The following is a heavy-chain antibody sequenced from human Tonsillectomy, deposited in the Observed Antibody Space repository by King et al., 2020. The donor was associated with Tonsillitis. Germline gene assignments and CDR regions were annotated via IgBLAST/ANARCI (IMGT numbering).Heavy chain of an antibody. CDR1: GFTFDDYA. V-gene: IGHV3-9*01. CDR2: ISWNSGSI. CDR3: AWSYNYYYGMDV. D-gene: IGHD3-10*01. Sequence: VQVVESGGGLVQPGRSLRLSCAASGFTFDDYAMHWVRQAPGKGLEWVSGISWNSGSIGYADSVKGRFTISRDNAKNSLYLQMNSLRAEDTALYYCAWSYNYYYGMDVWGQGTTVTVSS. J-gene: IGHJ6*02.